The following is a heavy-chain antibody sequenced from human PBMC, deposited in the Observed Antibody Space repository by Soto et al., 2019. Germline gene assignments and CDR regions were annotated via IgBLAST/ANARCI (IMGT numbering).Heavy chain of an antibody. CDR2: IYYSGST. Sequence: QVQLQESGPGLVKPSETLSLTCTVSGGSISSYYWSWIRQPPGTGLEWLGYIYYSGSTNYNPSLKSRVTKSVDSAKYQFSLELSSVTAADTAVYCCARGVSRGWYPGGFDPWGQGTLVTVSS. D-gene: IGHD6-19*01. J-gene: IGHJ5*02. CDR1: GGSISSYY. V-gene: IGHV4-59*01. CDR3: ARGVSRGWYPGGFDP.